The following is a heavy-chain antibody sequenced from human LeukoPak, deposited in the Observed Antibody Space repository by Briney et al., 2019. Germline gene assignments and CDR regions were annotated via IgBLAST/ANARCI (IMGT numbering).Heavy chain of an antibody. D-gene: IGHD3-3*01. CDR3: ARASSTPGSGYYPFDY. V-gene: IGHV4-61*01. J-gene: IGHJ4*02. Sequence: SQTLSLTCTVSGGSISSGSYYWRWIRQPPGKGLEWIGYIYYTGSTNYNPSLKSRLIISIDTSKNQFSLKLRSVTAADTAVYFCARASSTPGSGYYPFDYWGQGTLVTVSS. CDR2: IYYTGST. CDR1: GGSISSGSYY.